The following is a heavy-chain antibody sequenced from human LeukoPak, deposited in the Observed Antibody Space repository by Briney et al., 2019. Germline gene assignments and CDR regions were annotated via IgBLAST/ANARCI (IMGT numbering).Heavy chain of an antibody. Sequence: PSETLSLTCAVYGGSFSGYYWSWIRQPPGKGLEWIGEINHSGSTNYNPSLKSRVTISVDTSKNQISLKLSSVTAADTAVYYCATTVSGSRGNWFDPWGQGTLVTVSS. CDR3: ATTVSGSRGNWFDP. D-gene: IGHD1-26*01. CDR1: GGSFSGYY. J-gene: IGHJ5*02. CDR2: INHSGST. V-gene: IGHV4-34*01.